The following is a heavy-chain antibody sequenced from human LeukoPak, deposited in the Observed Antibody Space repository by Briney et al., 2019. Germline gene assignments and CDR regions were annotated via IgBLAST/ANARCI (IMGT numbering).Heavy chain of an antibody. V-gene: IGHV3-30*03. Sequence: GGSLRLSCAASGFTFSSYGMHWVRQAPGKGLEWVAVISYDGSNKYYADSVKGRFTISRDNAKNSLYLQMNSLRAEDTAVYYCARTAPKDAFDIWGQGTMVTVSS. CDR3: ARTAPKDAFDI. J-gene: IGHJ3*02. D-gene: IGHD2-21*02. CDR1: GFTFSSYG. CDR2: ISYDGSNK.